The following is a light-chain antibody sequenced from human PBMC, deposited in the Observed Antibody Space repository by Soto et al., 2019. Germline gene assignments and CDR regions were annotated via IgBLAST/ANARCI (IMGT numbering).Light chain of an antibody. J-gene: IGKJ5*01. V-gene: IGKV3-15*01. Sequence: EIVMTQSPATLSVSPGERATLSCRASQSVSSNLAWYQQKPGQAPRLLIYGASTRATGIPARFSGSGSGTEFTLTISSLQSEGFAVYFCQQYGSSPITFAQGTRLEIK. CDR2: GAS. CDR3: QQYGSSPIT. CDR1: QSVSSN.